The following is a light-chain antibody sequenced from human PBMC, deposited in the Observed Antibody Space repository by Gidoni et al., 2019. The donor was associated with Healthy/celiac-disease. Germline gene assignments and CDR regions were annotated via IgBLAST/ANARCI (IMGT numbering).Light chain of an antibody. V-gene: IGKV4-1*01. CDR1: QSVLYSSNNKNY. CDR2: WAS. Sequence: DIVMTQSPDSLAVSLGERATINCKSSQSVLYSSNNKNYLAWYQQKPGQPPKLLIYWASTRESGVPDRFRGSGSGTDFTLTISSLQAEDVAVYYCQQYYSTPPTFXPXTKVDIK. CDR3: QQYYSTPPT. J-gene: IGKJ3*01.